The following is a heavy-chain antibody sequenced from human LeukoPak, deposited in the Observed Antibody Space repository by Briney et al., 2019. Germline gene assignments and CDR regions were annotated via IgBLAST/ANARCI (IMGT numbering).Heavy chain of an antibody. V-gene: IGHV4-59*01. J-gene: IGHJ4*02. CDR3: ARAGYCSGGSCYSFDY. CDR1: GGSISSYY. CDR2: MDYSGTT. D-gene: IGHD2-15*01. Sequence: SETLSLTCTVSGGSISSYYWSWIRQSPGKGLEWLGCMDYSGTTNYNPSLKSRVTISVDTSKNQFSLKLSSVTAADTAVYYCARAGYCSGGSCYSFDYWGQGTLVTVSS.